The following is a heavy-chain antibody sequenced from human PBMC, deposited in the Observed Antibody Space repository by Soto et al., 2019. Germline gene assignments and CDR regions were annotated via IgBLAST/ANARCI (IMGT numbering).Heavy chain of an antibody. J-gene: IGHJ6*03. CDR2: ILSSGGSI. Sequence: EVQLVESGGGLVKPGGSLRLSCAASGVTFSSFSFNWVRQAPGKGLEWVSFILSSGGSIYYADSVKGRFTIYRDNAKNSLYLQMNSLKDEDTAVYYCVGDSGEQLVRRVFYYYYMDVWGKGTTVTVSS. CDR1: GVTFSSFS. V-gene: IGHV3-21*01. D-gene: IGHD6-6*01. CDR3: VGDSGEQLVRRVFYYYYMDV.